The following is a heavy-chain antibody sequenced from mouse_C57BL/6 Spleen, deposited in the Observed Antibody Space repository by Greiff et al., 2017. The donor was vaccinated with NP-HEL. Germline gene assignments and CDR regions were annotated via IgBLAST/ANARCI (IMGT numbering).Heavy chain of an antibody. CDR3: ARRGNYYGSSYFWYFDV. J-gene: IGHJ1*03. CDR2: INPSSGYT. Sequence: QVQLQQSGAELARPGASVKMSCKASGYTFTSYTMHWVKQRPGQGLEWIGYINPSSGYTKYNQKFKDKATLTADKSSSTAYLQLSSLTSEDSAVYYCARRGNYYGSSYFWYFDVWGTGTTVTVSS. V-gene: IGHV1-4*01. CDR1: GYTFTSYT. D-gene: IGHD1-1*01.